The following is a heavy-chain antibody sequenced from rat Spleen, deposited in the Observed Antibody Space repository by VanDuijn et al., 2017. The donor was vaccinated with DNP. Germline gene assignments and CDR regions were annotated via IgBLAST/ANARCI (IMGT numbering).Heavy chain of an antibody. J-gene: IGHJ2*01. V-gene: IGHV5-27*01. CDR3: TRGVYYGSSWAFDY. CDR1: QFTFSNYD. CDR2: ISASGGST. D-gene: IGHD1-6*01. Sequence: EVQLVESGGGLVQPGRSLKLSCAASQFTFSNYDMAWVRQAPTKGLEWVASISASGGSTSYRDSVKGRFTISRDTAKSSLYLQMNSLKSEDTATYYCTRGVYYGSSWAFDYWGHGVMVTVSS.